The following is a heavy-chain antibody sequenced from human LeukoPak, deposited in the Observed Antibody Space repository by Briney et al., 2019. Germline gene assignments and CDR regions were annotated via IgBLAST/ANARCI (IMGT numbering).Heavy chain of an antibody. Sequence: PSETLSLTCAVSGYSISSGYYWGWIRQPPGKGLEWIGSIYHSGSTYYNPSLKSRVTISVDTSKNQFSLKLSSVTAADTAVYYCARLPSGYFSSLDYWGQGTLVTVSS. V-gene: IGHV4-38-2*01. CDR3: ARLPSGYFSSLDY. CDR1: GYSISSGYY. J-gene: IGHJ4*02. CDR2: IYHSGST. D-gene: IGHD6-25*01.